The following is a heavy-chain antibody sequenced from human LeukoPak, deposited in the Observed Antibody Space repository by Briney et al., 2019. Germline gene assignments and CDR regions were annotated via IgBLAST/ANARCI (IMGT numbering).Heavy chain of an antibody. Sequence: SETLSLTCTVSGGSISSYYWSWIRQPPGKGLEWIGYIYYSGSTNFNPSLKSRVTISVDTSKNQFSLKLSSVTAADTAVYYCARVGGYDSSGYYYSDAFDIWGQGTMVTVSS. CDR3: ARVGGYDSSGYYYSDAFDI. V-gene: IGHV4-59*01. J-gene: IGHJ3*02. D-gene: IGHD3-22*01. CDR2: IYYSGST. CDR1: GGSISSYY.